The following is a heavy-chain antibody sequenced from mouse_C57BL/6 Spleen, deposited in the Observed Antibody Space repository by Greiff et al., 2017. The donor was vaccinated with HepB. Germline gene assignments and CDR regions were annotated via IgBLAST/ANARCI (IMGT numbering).Heavy chain of an antibody. V-gene: IGHV14-2*01. D-gene: IGHD2-4*01. CDR2: IDPEDGEN. Sequence: VQLKESGAELVKPGASVKLSCTASGFNIKDYYMHWVKQRTEQGLEWIGRIDPEDGENKYAPKFQGKATITADTSYNTAYLQLSSLTSEDTAVYYCAREGLRDYAMDYWGQGTSVTVSS. CDR3: AREGLRDYAMDY. J-gene: IGHJ4*01. CDR1: GFNIKDYY.